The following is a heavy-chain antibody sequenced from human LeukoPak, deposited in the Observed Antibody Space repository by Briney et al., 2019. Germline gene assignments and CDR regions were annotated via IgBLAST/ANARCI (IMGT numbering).Heavy chain of an antibody. J-gene: IGHJ5*02. CDR3: ARHVIHSGEIAVVGVGPNWFDP. D-gene: IGHD2-2*01. V-gene: IGHV4-34*01. CDR2: INHSGST. Sequence: PSETLSLTCAVYGGSFSGYYWSWIRQPPGKGLEWIGEINHSGSTNYNPSLKSRVTISVDTSKNQFSLKLGSVTAADTAVYYCARHVIHSGEIAVVGVGPNWFDPWGQGTLVTVSS. CDR1: GGSFSGYY.